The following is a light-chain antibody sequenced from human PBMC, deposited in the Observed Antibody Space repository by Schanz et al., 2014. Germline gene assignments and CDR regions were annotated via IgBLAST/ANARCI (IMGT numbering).Light chain of an antibody. Sequence: QSALTQPASVSGSPGQSITISCTGTSSDVGRYNFVSWYQQHPDKAPKLMIYDVSNRPSGVSNRFSGSKSANTASLTISGLQDEDEAYYYCSSYTGSSTQVFGGGTKLTVL. J-gene: IGLJ3*02. V-gene: IGLV2-14*03. CDR2: DVS. CDR3: SSYTGSSTQV. CDR1: SSDVGRYNF.